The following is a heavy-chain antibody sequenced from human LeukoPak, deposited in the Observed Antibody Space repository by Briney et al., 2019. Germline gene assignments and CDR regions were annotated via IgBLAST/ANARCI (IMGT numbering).Heavy chain of an antibody. CDR2: IYSGGST. Sequence: GGSLRLSCAASGFTFSSYSMNWVRQAPGKGLEWVSVIYSGGSTYYADSVKGRFTISRDNSKNTLYLQVNSLRAEDTAVYYCARGLLRAFDYWGQGTLVTVSS. CDR3: ARGLLRAFDY. V-gene: IGHV3-53*01. J-gene: IGHJ4*02. CDR1: GFTFSSYS. D-gene: IGHD3-22*01.